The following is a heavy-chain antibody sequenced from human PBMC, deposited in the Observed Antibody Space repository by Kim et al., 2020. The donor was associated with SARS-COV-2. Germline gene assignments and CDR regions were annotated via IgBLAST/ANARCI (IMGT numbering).Heavy chain of an antibody. CDR1: GFTFTSSA. V-gene: IGHV1-58*01. CDR2: IVVGSGNT. CDR3: AAAVYYDSSGYYYSGSESFDI. J-gene: IGHJ3*02. Sequence: SVKVSCKASGFTFTSSAVQWVRQARGQRLEWIEWIVVGSGNTNYAQKFQERVTITRDMSTSTAYMELSSLRSEDTAVYYCAAAVYYDSSGYYYSGSESFDIWGQGTMVTVSS. D-gene: IGHD3-22*01.